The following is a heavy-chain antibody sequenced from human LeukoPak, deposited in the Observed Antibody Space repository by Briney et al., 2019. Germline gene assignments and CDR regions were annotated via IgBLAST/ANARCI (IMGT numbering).Heavy chain of an antibody. Sequence: PSETLSLTCSVSGGSIGSYYWSWVRQPAGKGLEWIGRIYSSGSTNYNPSLNSRVTMSVDTSSNQFSLRLTSVTAADTAVYYCARGTTAAAGIFDCWGQGTLVTVSS. J-gene: IGHJ4*02. CDR2: IYSSGST. CDR3: ARGTTAAAGIFDC. CDR1: GGSIGSYY. D-gene: IGHD6-13*01. V-gene: IGHV4-4*07.